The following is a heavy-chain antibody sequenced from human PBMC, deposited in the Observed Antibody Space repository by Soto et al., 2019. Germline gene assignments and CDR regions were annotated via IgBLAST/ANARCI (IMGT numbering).Heavy chain of an antibody. J-gene: IGHJ6*04. D-gene: IGHD7-27*01. V-gene: IGHV1-69*01. Sequence: QVQLVQSGAEVKKPGSSVKVSCKASGGTFNIYNINWVRQAPGQGLEWMGGILPIFGTTNYAQRFQGRLTIIADDSTSTAYMELSSLRSEDTAVYYCARDETGDSYYYYYGMDVWGKGTTVTVTS. CDR3: ARDETGDSYYYYYGMDV. CDR2: ILPIFGTT. CDR1: GGTFNIYN.